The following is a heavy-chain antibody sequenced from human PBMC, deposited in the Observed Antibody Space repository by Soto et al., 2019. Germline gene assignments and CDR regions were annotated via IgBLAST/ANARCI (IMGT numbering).Heavy chain of an antibody. CDR3: ARAMAKDHSEY. CDR2: INTFNGNT. Sequence: ASVKVSCKASGYSFTSYGVTWVRQAPGQGLEWIGWINTFNGNTNNAQNLQGRVSMTTDTSTNTVYMDLRSLRSDDTAVYYCARAMAKDHSEYWGQGTRVTVSS. CDR1: GYSFTSYG. V-gene: IGHV1-18*01. J-gene: IGHJ4*02.